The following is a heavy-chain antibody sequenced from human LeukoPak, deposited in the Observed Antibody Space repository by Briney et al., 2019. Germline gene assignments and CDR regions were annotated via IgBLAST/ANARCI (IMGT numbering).Heavy chain of an antibody. Sequence: PGGSLRLSCAASGFTVSSNYMSWVRQAPGKGLEWVSVIYSGGSTYYADSVKGRFTISRHNSKNTLYLQMNSLRAEDTAVYYCARGRLLGLVVVPAANQNNWFDPWGQGTLVTVSS. D-gene: IGHD2-2*01. CDR3: ARGRLLGLVVVPAANQNNWFDP. V-gene: IGHV3-53*04. CDR1: GFTVSSNY. J-gene: IGHJ5*02. CDR2: IYSGGST.